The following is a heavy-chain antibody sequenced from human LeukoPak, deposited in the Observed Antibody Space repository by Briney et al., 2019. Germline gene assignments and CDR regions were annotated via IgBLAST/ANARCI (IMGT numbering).Heavy chain of an antibody. Sequence: GASVKVSCKASGGIFSSNPISWVRQAPGQGLEWMGGIIPIFGTANYAQKFQGRVTITADKSTSTAYMELSSLRSEDTAVYYCAREDRGRAHYYYYYMDVWGKGTTVTVSS. CDR3: AREDRGRAHYYYYYMDV. CDR1: GGIFSSNP. D-gene: IGHD3-10*01. V-gene: IGHV1-69*06. J-gene: IGHJ6*03. CDR2: IIPIFGTA.